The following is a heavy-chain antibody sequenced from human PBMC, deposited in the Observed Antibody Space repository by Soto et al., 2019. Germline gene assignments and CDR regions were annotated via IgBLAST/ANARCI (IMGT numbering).Heavy chain of an antibody. CDR2: ISSAYDT. CDR1: GFTFSNKA. Sequence: EVQLLESGGSLVQPGGSLRLSCAASGFTFSNKAMSWVRQAPGKGLEWVSTISSAYDTYYADSVKGRFTVSRDNSKNTLYLQMNGLGAEDTAVYYCAKDGDTYGFFGYWGQGTLVTVSS. CDR3: AKDGDTYGFFGY. V-gene: IGHV3-23*01. J-gene: IGHJ4*02. D-gene: IGHD5-18*01.